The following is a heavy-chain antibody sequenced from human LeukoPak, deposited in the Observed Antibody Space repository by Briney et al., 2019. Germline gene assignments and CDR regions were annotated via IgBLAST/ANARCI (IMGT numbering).Heavy chain of an antibody. D-gene: IGHD3-3*01. V-gene: IGHV1-2*02. CDR2: INPNSGGT. CDR1: GYTFTGYY. Sequence: GASVKVSCKASGYTFTGYYMHWVRQAPGQGLEWMGWINPNSGGTNYAQKFQGRATMTRDTSISTAYMELSRLRSDDTAVYYCAESGSRFLEWLQNPYMDVWGKGTTVTVSS. CDR3: AESGSRFLEWLQNPYMDV. J-gene: IGHJ6*03.